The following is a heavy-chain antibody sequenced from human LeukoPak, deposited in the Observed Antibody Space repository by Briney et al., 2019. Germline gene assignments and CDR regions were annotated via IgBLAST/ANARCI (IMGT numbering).Heavy chain of an antibody. V-gene: IGHV3-48*03. Sequence: GGSLRLSCAASGFTFSSYEMNWVRQAPGQGLEWVSDISSSGSTMYYADSVKGRFTVSRDNAKNSLFLQMNSLRAEDTAVYYCARDRRYCSGGSCYYYGMDVWGQGTTVTVSS. CDR3: ARDRRYCSGGSCYYYGMDV. CDR1: GFTFSSYE. D-gene: IGHD2-15*01. J-gene: IGHJ6*02. CDR2: ISSSGSTM.